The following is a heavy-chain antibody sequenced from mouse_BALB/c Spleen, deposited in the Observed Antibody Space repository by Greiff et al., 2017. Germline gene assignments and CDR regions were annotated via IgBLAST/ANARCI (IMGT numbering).Heavy chain of an antibody. D-gene: IGHD2-14*01. CDR2: INPSTGYT. J-gene: IGHJ4*01. CDR1: GYTFTSYW. V-gene: IGHV1-7*01. CDR3: ANYRYDGYYDAMDY. Sequence: VQLQQSGAELAKPGASVKMSCKASGYTFTSYWMHWVNQRPGQGLEWIGYINPSTGYTEYNQKFKDKATLTADKSSSTAYMQLSSLTSEDSAVYYCANYRYDGYYDAMDYWGQGTSVTVSS.